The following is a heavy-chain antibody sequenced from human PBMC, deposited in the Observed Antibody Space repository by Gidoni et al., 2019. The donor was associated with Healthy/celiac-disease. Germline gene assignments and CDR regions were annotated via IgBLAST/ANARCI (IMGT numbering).Heavy chain of an antibody. CDR2: INPNSGGT. V-gene: IGHV1-2*02. CDR1: GYTVTGYY. CDR3: ARGYSSSLYYYYGMDV. D-gene: IGHD6-6*01. J-gene: IGHJ6*02. Sequence: QVQLVQSGAEVKKPGASVKVSCKAAGYTVTGYYMHWVRQAPGQGLEWMGWINPNSGGTNYAQKFQGRVTMTRDTSISTAYMELSRLRSDDTAVYYCARGYSSSLYYYYGMDVWGQGTTVTVSS.